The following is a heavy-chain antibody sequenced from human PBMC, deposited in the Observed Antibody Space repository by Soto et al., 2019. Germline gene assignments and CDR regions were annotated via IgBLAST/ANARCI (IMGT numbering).Heavy chain of an antibody. V-gene: IGHV4-4*07. J-gene: IGHJ5*02. CDR3: ARGLTGSSSWDNWFDP. Sequence: QVQLQESGPGLVKPSETLSLTCTVSGASISSYYWSWIRQPAGKGLEWIGRIYTSGSTNYNPSLKSRVTMSVDTSKNQFSLKLSSVTAADTAVYYCARGLTGSSSWDNWFDPWGQGTLVTVSS. D-gene: IGHD6-13*01. CDR1: GASISSYY. CDR2: IYTSGST.